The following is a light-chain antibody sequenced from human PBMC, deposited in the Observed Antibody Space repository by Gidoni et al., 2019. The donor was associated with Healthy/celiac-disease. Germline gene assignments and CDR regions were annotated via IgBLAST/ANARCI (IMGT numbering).Light chain of an antibody. V-gene: IGLV2-14*01. CDR1: SSDVGGYNY. CDR3: SSYTSSSTLV. Sequence: QSALTQPASVSVSPAQSITISCTVTSSDVGGYNYVSWYQQHPGKAPKLMIYEVSTRPSGVSNRFSGSKSGNTASLTISGLQAEDEADYYCSSYTSSSTLVFGTGTKVTVL. CDR2: EVS. J-gene: IGLJ1*01.